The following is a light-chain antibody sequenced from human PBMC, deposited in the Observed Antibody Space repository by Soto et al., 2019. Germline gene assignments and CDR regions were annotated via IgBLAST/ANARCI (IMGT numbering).Light chain of an antibody. CDR1: QGISSY. Sequence: DIQLTQSPSFLSASVGDRFTITCRASQGISSYLAWYQQKPGKAPKLLIYAASTLQSGVPSRFSGSGSGTEFTLTISSLQPEDFATYYCQRHNSHFTFGPGTKVDIK. CDR3: QRHNSHFT. V-gene: IGKV1-9*01. J-gene: IGKJ3*01. CDR2: AAS.